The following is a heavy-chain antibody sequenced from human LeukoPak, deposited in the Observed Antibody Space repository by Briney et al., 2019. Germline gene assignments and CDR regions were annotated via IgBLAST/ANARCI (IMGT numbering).Heavy chain of an antibody. D-gene: IGHD3-10*01. J-gene: IGHJ4*02. V-gene: IGHV3-7*04. CDR2: INQDGSEK. CDR1: GFTFSTYW. CDR3: ARDRGDFDY. Sequence: GGSLRLSCAASGFTFSTYWMSWVRQAPGKGLEWVANINQDGSEKYYVGPVKGRFSISRDNAKNSLYLQMNSLRAEDTAVYYCARDRGDFDYWGQGTLVTVSS.